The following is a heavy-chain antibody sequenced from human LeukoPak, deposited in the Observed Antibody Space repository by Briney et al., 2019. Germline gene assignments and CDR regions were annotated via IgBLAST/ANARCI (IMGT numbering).Heavy chain of an antibody. CDR1: AFTFSSYG. J-gene: IGHJ4*02. CDR2: IWYDGSNK. Sequence: GRSLRLSCAVSAFTFSSYGMHWVRQAPGKGLEWVAVIWYDGSNKYYADSVKGRFTISRDNSKNMVYLQMNSLRAEDAATYYCAKMQGYFDYWGQGSLVTVSS. CDR3: AKMQGYFDY. V-gene: IGHV3-33*06.